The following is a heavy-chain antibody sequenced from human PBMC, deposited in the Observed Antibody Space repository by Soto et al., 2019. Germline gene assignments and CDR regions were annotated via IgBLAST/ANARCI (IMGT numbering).Heavy chain of an antibody. D-gene: IGHD3-10*01. V-gene: IGHV3-11*06. CDR1: GFSFSDYY. CDR3: VTMVRPTWYFAY. CDR2: ISSSGTYT. J-gene: IGHJ4*02. Sequence: QVQLVESGGGLVKPGGSLRLSCAASGFSFSDYYMTWIRQAPGKGLEWVSYISSSGTYTTSAASVKGRFTISRDNAKKSLYLQMNSLRAEDTAVYYCVTMVRPTWYFAYWGQGTLVSVSS.